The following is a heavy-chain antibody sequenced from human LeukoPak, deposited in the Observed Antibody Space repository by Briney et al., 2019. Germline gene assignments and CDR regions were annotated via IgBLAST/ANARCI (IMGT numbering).Heavy chain of an antibody. CDR2: IRYDGSNK. D-gene: IGHD3-3*01. J-gene: IGHJ3*02. Sequence: GGSLRLSCAASGFTFSSYGMHWVRQAPGKGLEWVAFIRYDGSNKYYADSVKGRFTISRDNSKNTLYLQMNSLRAEDTAVYYCARTKRGSGYYLKRGGAFDIWGQGTMVTVSS. CDR1: GFTFSSYG. V-gene: IGHV3-30*02. CDR3: ARTKRGSGYYLKRGGAFDI.